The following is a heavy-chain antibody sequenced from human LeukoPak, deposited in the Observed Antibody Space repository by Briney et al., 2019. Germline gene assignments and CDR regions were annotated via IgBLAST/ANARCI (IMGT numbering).Heavy chain of an antibody. Sequence: GGSLRLSCAASGFTVSSNYMSWVRQAPGKGLEWVSVIYSGGSTYYADSVKGRFTISRDNSKNTLYLQMNSLRAEDTAVYYCASQLLWFGELGAFDIWGQGTMVTVSS. CDR1: GFTVSSNY. CDR3: ASQLLWFGELGAFDI. V-gene: IGHV3-53*01. J-gene: IGHJ3*02. D-gene: IGHD3-10*01. CDR2: IYSGGST.